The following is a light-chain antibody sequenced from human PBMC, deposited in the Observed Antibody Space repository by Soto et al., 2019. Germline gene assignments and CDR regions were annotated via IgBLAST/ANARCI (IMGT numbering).Light chain of an antibody. CDR1: ISNIGAGYD. J-gene: IGLJ2*01. CDR2: GNS. Sequence: QSVLTQPPSVSGAPGQRVTISCNGSISNIGAGYDVHWYQQLPGTAPKLLIYGNSNRPSGVPDRFSGSKSGTSASLAITGLQAEDEADYYCQSYDSSLSGVVFGGGTKLTVL. V-gene: IGLV1-40*01. CDR3: QSYDSSLSGVV.